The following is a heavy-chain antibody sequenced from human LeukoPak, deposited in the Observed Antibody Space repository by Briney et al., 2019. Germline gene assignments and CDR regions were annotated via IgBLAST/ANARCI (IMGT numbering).Heavy chain of an antibody. CDR3: ATEVNHYDSSGYLD. Sequence: ASVKVSCRASGGTFSSYAISWVRQDPGQGLEWMVGIIPIFGTANYAQKFQGRVTITADESTSTAYMELSSLRSEDTAVYYCATEVNHYDSSGYLDWGQGTLVTVSS. V-gene: IGHV1-69*01. CDR2: IIPIFGTA. CDR1: GGTFSSYA. J-gene: IGHJ4*02. D-gene: IGHD3-22*01.